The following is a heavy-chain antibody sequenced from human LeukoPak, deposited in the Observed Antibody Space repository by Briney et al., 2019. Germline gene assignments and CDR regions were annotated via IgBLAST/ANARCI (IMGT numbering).Heavy chain of an antibody. CDR3: ASLPPGIAAAGDPVYYYYYYMDV. CDR2: INPNSGGT. J-gene: IGHJ6*03. Sequence: GASVKVSCKASGYTFTGYYMHWVRQAPGQGLEWMGRINPNSGGTNYAQTVQGRVTMNRDTSISTAYMELSRPRSDDTAVYYCASLPPGIAAAGDPVYYYYYYMDVWGKGTTVTVSS. V-gene: IGHV1-2*06. CDR1: GYTFTGYY. D-gene: IGHD6-13*01.